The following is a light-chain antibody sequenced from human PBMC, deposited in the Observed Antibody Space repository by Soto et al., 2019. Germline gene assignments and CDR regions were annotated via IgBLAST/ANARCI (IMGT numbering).Light chain of an antibody. V-gene: IGKV3D-20*02. Sequence: EIVLTQSPGTLSLSPGERATLSRRASQHLRGDSLAWYQQTPGQPPRLLISAASSRATGIPDRFSGSGSGTDFTLTISSLEPEDFAVYYCQQRSNWPITFGQGTRLEI. CDR2: AAS. J-gene: IGKJ5*01. CDR1: QHLRGDS. CDR3: QQRSNWPIT.